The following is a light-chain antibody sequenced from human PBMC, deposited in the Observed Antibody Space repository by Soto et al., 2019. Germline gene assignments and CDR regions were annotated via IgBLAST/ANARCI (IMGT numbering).Light chain of an antibody. Sequence: DLQMTHSPSSLSASVGDRVTITCRAMQSISSYLNWYQPKQGKAPKLLIYAASSLQSGVPSRFSGSRSVTDFTLTISSLPPADFAPYDCQQSYITPPYTFGPGPKVDI. J-gene: IGKJ3*01. V-gene: IGKV1-39*01. CDR2: AAS. CDR1: QSISSY. CDR3: QQSYITPPYT.